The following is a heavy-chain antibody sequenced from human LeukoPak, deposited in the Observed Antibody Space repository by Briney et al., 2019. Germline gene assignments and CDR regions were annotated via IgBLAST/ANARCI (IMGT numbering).Heavy chain of an antibody. J-gene: IGHJ5*02. CDR3: ARGLHDWFDH. CDR1: GGSISRGSYY. Sequence: SETLSLTCTFSGGSISRGSYYWSWIRQPAGRGLEGSGSIYTSGSTNYNTSLKSRVNISVETFKKEYSLKLSSVTAADTAVYYCARGLHDWFDHWGQGTLVTVSS. CDR2: IYTSGST. V-gene: IGHV4-61*02.